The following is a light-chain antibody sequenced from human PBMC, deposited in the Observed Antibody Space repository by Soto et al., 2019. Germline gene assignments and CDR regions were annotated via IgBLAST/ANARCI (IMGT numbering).Light chain of an antibody. J-gene: IGKJ1*01. Sequence: DIQMTQSPSSLSASVGDRVTITCQASQDITNYLNWYQQKPGKAPKLLISGASNLETGVPSRFSGSGSGTDFSLTISSLQPEDFATYYCLQDHNYPWTFGQGTKVEVK. CDR1: QDITNY. V-gene: IGKV1-33*01. CDR3: LQDHNYPWT. CDR2: GAS.